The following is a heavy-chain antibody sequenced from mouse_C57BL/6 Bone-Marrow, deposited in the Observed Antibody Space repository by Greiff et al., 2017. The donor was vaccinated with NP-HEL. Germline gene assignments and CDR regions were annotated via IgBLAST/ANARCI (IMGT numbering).Heavy chain of an antibody. CDR3: ARNDGNYVNYFDY. CDR1: GFTFSSYG. J-gene: IGHJ2*01. CDR2: ISSGGSYT. V-gene: IGHV5-6*02. Sequence: DVMLVESGGDLVKPGGSLKLSCAASGFTFSSYGMSWVRQTPDKRLVWVATISSGGSYTYYPDSVQGRFTISRDNAKNTLYLQMSSLKSEDTAMYYCARNDGNYVNYFDYWGQGTTLTVSS. D-gene: IGHD2-3*01.